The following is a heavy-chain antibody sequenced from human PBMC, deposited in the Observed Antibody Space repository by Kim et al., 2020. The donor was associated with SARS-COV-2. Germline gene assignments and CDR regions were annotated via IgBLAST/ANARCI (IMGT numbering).Heavy chain of an antibody. CDR3: ARSRTFGGLATLGTHAFDI. CDR1: GGSISSGSYY. J-gene: IGHJ3*02. V-gene: IGHV4-61*02. Sequence: SETLSLTCTVSGGSISSGSYYWSWIRQPAGKGLEWIGRIYTSGSTNYNPSLKSRVTISVDTSKNQFSLKLSSVTAADTAVYYCARSRTFGGLATLGTHAFDIWGQGTMVTVSS. CDR2: IYTSGST. D-gene: IGHD3-16*01.